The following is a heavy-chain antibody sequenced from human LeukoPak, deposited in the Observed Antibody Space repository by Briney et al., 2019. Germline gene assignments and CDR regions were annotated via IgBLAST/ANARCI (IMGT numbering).Heavy chain of an antibody. CDR3: ATPYYDFWTGQTHDAFDF. V-gene: IGHV3-43D*03. CDR2: ISWDGGST. CDR1: GFTFDDYA. D-gene: IGHD3-3*01. J-gene: IGHJ3*01. Sequence: GGSLRLSCAASGFTFDDYAMHWVRQAPGKGLEWVSLISWDGGSTYYADSVKGRFTISRDNSKNSLYLQMNSLRADDTAVYYCATPYYDFWTGQTHDAFDFWGQGTMVTVSS.